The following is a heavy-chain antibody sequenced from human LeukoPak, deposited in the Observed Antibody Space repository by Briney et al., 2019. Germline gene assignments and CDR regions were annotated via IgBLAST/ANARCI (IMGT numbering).Heavy chain of an antibody. CDR3: ARIEYSYGSSYNY. D-gene: IGHD5-18*01. CDR1: GYTFSSYG. V-gene: IGHV1-18*01. Sequence: AASVQVSCKASGYTFSSYGISWVRPAPGQGLERMGGIRVYNCNTKYIQKLKGRVTMTTDTSTSTAYIELRSLGSDDTAVYYCARIEYSYGSSYNYWGQGTLVAVSS. J-gene: IGHJ4*02. CDR2: IRVYNCNT.